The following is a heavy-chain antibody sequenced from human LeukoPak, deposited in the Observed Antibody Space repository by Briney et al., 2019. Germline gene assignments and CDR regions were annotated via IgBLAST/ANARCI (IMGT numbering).Heavy chain of an antibody. CDR3: ARMTTGHDY. Sequence: SETLSLTCGVSGTSFTSYYWSWIRQTPGKGLERIGEVNHSGYTNMNPSLKSRVTIPVDTSKNQFSLMMTSVTAADTAVYFCARMTTGHDYWGQGTLVTVSS. D-gene: IGHD4-17*01. CDR2: VNHSGYT. V-gene: IGHV4-34*01. CDR1: GTSFTSYY. J-gene: IGHJ4*02.